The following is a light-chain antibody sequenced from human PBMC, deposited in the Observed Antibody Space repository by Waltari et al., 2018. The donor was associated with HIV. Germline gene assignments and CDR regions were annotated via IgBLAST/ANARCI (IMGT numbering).Light chain of an antibody. Sequence: EIVMKQSPATLSVSPGERATLSCSASQSVSSNLAWYQQKPGQAPRLLIYGASTRATGIPARFSGSGSGTYFTLTISSLQSEDFAVYYCQQYNNWPPWTFGQGTKVEIK. CDR1: QSVSSN. CDR3: QQYNNWPPWT. V-gene: IGKV3-15*01. CDR2: GAS. J-gene: IGKJ1*01.